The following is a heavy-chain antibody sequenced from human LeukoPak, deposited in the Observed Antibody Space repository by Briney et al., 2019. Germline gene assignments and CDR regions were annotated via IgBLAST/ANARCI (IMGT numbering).Heavy chain of an antibody. D-gene: IGHD3-16*02. V-gene: IGHV4-39*01. Sequence: SETLSLTCTVSGGSISSSNYYWGWIRQPPGKGLEWLGSMYYSGNTDYNPSLKSRVTISVDTSKNQFSLKANSVTAADTAVYYCARTLGWASSRYPFDGWGQGTLVTVSS. J-gene: IGHJ4*02. CDR1: GGSISSSNYY. CDR2: MYYSGNT. CDR3: ARTLGWASSRYPFDG.